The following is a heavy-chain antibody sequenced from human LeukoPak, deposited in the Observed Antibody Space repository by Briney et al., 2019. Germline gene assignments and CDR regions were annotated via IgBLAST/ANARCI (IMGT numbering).Heavy chain of an antibody. J-gene: IGHJ4*02. V-gene: IGHV1-2*02. CDR3: GRAEGSGLSDS. Sequence: ASVKVSCKASGYTFTDHYMQWLRQAPGQGLEWMGWINAKSGGSYYEQKFQGRVTMTRDTSINTVYMELSSLTYDDTAVYYCGRAEGSGLSDSWGQGTLVTVSS. CDR2: INAKSGGS. D-gene: IGHD2-15*01. CDR1: GYTFTDHY.